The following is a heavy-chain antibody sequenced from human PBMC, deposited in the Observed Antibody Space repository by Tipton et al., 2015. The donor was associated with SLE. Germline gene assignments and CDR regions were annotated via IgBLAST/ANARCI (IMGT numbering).Heavy chain of an antibody. J-gene: IGHJ6*02. CDR2: ISYDGTNK. CDR3: ARDLIAVAGYGMDV. D-gene: IGHD6-19*01. V-gene: IGHV3-30*04. Sequence: SLRLSCAASGFTFSIYSLHWVRQAPGKGLEWVALISYDGTNKYYADSVKGRFTISRDNSKNTLYLQMNSLRAEDTAVYYCARDLIAVAGYGMDVWGQGTTVTVSS. CDR1: GFTFSIYS.